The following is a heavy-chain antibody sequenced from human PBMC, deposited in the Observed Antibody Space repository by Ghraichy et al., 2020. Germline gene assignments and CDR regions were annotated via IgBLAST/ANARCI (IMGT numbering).Heavy chain of an antibody. CDR3: ARAWVDTAMVRAFDI. CDR2: INHSGST. D-gene: IGHD5-18*01. J-gene: IGHJ3*02. CDR1: GGSFSGYY. V-gene: IGHV4-34*01. Sequence: SETLSLTCAVYGGSFSGYYWSWIRQPPGKGLEWIGEINHSGSTNYNPSLKSRVTISVDTSKNQFSLKLSSVTAADTAVYYCARAWVDTAMVRAFDIWGQGTMVTVSS.